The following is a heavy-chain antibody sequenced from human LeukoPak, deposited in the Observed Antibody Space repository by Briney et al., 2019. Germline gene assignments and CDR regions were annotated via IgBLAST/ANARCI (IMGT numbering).Heavy chain of an antibody. Sequence: GGSLRLSRAASGFTSFSNYWIHWVRQAPGKGLVWVSRIKGDGSGTIYADSVKGRFTISRDNARNTVYLQMNSLRVEDTAVYYCARAAGESYFDYWGQGTLVTVSS. CDR1: GFTSFSNYW. CDR2: IKGDGSGT. CDR3: ARAAGESYFDY. D-gene: IGHD3-10*01. J-gene: IGHJ4*02. V-gene: IGHV3-74*01.